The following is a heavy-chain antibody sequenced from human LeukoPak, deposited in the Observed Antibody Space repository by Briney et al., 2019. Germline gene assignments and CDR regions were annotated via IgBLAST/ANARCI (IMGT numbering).Heavy chain of an antibody. J-gene: IGHJ4*02. CDR2: IGAGGIST. CDR3: AKGRYPGDY. CDR1: AFTFSSYA. V-gene: IGHV3-23*01. Sequence: GGSLRLSCAASAFTFSSYAMSWVRQAPGKGLEWVSAIGAGGISTYYAASVKGRFTISRDNSKNTLYLQMNSLRAEDTAVYYCAKGRYPGDYWGQGTLVTVSS. D-gene: IGHD2-2*02.